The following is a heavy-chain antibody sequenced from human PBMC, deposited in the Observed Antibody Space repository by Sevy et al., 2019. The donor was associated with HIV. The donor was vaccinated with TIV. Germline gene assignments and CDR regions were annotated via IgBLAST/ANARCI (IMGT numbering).Heavy chain of an antibody. Sequence: GGTLRLSCVASGFTFNKYSMSWVRQAPGKGLERVSTLSFGCGQINYADSVKGRFTISRDDSKNTLYLQMNSLRAEDTAVYYCAREGCTRPHDFWGQGTLVTVSS. CDR3: AREGCTRPHDF. D-gene: IGHD2-8*01. CDR2: LSFGCGQI. V-gene: IGHV3-23*01. J-gene: IGHJ4*02. CDR1: GFTFNKYS.